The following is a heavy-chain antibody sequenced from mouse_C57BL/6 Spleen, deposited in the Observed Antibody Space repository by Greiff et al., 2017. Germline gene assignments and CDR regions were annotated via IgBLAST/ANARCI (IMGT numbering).Heavy chain of an antibody. D-gene: IGHD1-1*01. V-gene: IGHV1-18*01. CDR2: ITPNNGGT. CDR1: GYTFTDYN. CDR3: SRGYYYGSSYLYYCDY. J-gene: IGHJ2*01. Sequence: ELQLQQSGPALVKPGASVKIPCKASGYTFTDYNMDCVKQSHGKSLEWIGDITPNNGGTIYNQKFKGKATLTVDKSSSTAYMELRSLTSEDTAVYYCSRGYYYGSSYLYYCDYWGQGTTLTVSS.